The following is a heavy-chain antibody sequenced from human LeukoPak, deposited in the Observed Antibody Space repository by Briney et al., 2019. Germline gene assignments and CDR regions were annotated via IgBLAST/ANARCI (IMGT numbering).Heavy chain of an antibody. CDR3: VRARGDRSGYYRY. J-gene: IGHJ4*02. Sequence: ASVTVSYKPSGYTFTKYGISWVRQAPGEGGEWMGWISAYDGKTNYAQKLQDRLTLTTDTSTDTAHMELRSLRSDDTAVYYCVRARGDRSGYYRYWGQGTLVTVSS. CDR1: GYTFTKYG. CDR2: ISAYDGKT. V-gene: IGHV1-18*01. D-gene: IGHD3-22*01.